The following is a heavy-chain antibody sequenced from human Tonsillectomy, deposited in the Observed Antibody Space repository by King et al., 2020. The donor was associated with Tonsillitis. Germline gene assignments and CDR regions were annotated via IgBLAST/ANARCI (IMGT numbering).Heavy chain of an antibody. CDR2: IRSKPNSYAT. Sequence: VQLVESGGGLVQPGGSLKLSCAASGFTFSGSAMHWVRQASGKGLEWVGRIRSKPNSYATAYAASVKGRFTISRDDSRDTAYLQMNSLKTEDTAVYDCTRQVAELVTGRSGYSYYYMDVWGKGTTVTVSS. CDR1: GFTFSGSA. D-gene: IGHD3-22*01. CDR3: TRQVAELVTGRSGYSYYYMDV. J-gene: IGHJ6*03. V-gene: IGHV3-73*01.